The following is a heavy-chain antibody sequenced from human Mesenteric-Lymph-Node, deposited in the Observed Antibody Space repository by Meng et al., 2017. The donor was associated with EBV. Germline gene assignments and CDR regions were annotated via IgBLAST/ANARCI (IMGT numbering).Heavy chain of an antibody. CDR1: GDSITSTNW. V-gene: IGHV4-4*02. D-gene: IGHD3-22*01. CDR3: ARAYYDTYGYFYVGY. Sequence: QVRLQESGPGLVNPSXXLSLTCAVSGDSITSTNWWTWVRQPPGKGLEWIGEIYHSGSTNYNPSLESRVTISVDKSKNQFSLKLTSVTAADTAVYYCARAYYDTYGYFYVGYWGQGTLVTVSS. J-gene: IGHJ4*02. CDR2: IYHSGST.